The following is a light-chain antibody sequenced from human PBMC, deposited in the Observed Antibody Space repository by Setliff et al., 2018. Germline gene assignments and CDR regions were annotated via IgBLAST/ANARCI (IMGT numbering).Light chain of an antibody. Sequence: VLAQPRSVSGSPGQSVTISCTGTRRDVGGYDHVSWFQQYPGRAPKLIIHDVSKRPSGVPDRFSASKSGNTASLTISGLQAEDEADYHCCSYAGAYTVLFGGGTKVTVL. V-gene: IGLV2-11*01. CDR2: DVS. CDR3: CSYAGAYTVL. CDR1: RRDVGGYDH. J-gene: IGLJ2*01.